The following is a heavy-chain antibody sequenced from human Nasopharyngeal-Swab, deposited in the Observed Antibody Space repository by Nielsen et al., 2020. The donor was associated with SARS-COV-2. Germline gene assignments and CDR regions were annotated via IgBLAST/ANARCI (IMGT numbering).Heavy chain of an antibody. D-gene: IGHD3-10*01. CDR1: GFTFSSYA. V-gene: IGHV3-23*01. CDR2: ISGSGGST. CDR3: AKDGVYGSGSYSWFDP. Sequence: GESLKISCAASGFTFSSYAMSWVRQAPGQGLEWVSAISGSGGSTYYADSVKGRFTISRDNSKNTLYLQMNSLRAEDTAVYYCAKDGVYGSGSYSWFDPWGQGTLVTVSS. J-gene: IGHJ5*02.